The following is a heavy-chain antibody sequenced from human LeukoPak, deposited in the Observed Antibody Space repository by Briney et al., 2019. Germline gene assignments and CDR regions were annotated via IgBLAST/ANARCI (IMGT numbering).Heavy chain of an antibody. CDR1: GGTFTSYA. J-gene: IGHJ4*02. CDR2: IIPIFGTA. D-gene: IGHD1-26*01. CDR3: AREDKWELLPGNFDY. V-gene: IGHV1-69*05. Sequence: SVTVSCKASGGTFTSYAISWVRQAPGQGLEWMGRIIPIFGTANYAQKFQGRVTITTDESTSTAYMVLSSLRSEDEAVYYCAREDKWELLPGNFDYCGQGTLVTVSS.